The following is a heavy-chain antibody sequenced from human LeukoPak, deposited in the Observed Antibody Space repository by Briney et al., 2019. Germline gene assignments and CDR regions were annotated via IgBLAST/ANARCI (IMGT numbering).Heavy chain of an antibody. J-gene: IGHJ4*02. V-gene: IGHV3-7*01. D-gene: IGHD3-3*01. CDR2: IKQDGSEK. Sequence: GGSLRLSCAASGFTFTTYWMSWVRQVPGKGLEWVANIKQDGSEKYYLDSVKGRFTISRDNAKNSLYLQMNSLRAEDTAVYYCARALIEKYYDFWSGVHLGYWGQGTLVTVSS. CDR3: ARALIEKYYDFWSGVHLGY. CDR1: GFTFTTYW.